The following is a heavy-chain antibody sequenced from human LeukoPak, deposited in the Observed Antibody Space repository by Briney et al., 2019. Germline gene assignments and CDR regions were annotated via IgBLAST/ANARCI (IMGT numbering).Heavy chain of an antibody. J-gene: IGHJ4*01. CDR1: GFTFSNYW. CDR2: LSGSGITT. V-gene: IGHV3-23*01. D-gene: IGHD6-19*01. CDR3: AKGIYSSGWSYFDY. Sequence: GGSLRLSCAASGFTFSNYWLNWVRQAPGKGLEWVSTLSGSGITTYYADSVKGRFTISRDNSKNTLYLQMNSLRAEDTAVYYCAKGIYSSGWSYFDYWGHGTLVTVSS.